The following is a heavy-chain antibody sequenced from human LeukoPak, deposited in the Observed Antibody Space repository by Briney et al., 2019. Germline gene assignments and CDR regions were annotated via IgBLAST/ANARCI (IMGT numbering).Heavy chain of an antibody. D-gene: IGHD1-26*01. Sequence: GASVKVSCKASGYTFTSYGISWVRQAPGQGLEWMGWISAYNGNTNYAQKLQGRVTMTTDTSTSTAYMELRSLRSDDTAVYYCATIHYQIVGASIDYYGMDVWGQGTTVTVSS. J-gene: IGHJ6*02. CDR1: GYTFTSYG. V-gene: IGHV1-18*01. CDR3: ATIHYQIVGASIDYYGMDV. CDR2: ISAYNGNT.